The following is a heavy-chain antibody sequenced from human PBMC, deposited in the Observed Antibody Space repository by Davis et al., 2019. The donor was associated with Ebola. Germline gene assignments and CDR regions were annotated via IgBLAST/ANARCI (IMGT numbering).Heavy chain of an antibody. D-gene: IGHD6-13*01. CDR2: IKQEGSEK. J-gene: IGHJ4*02. V-gene: IGHV3-7*01. CDR1: GFTFRSYW. CDR3: ARDHGAYSSSTPWGY. Sequence: PGGSLRLSCAASGFTFRSYWMSGVRQAQGKGLEWVANIKQEGSEKYYVDSVKGRFTISRDNAKNSLYLQMNSLRAEDTAVYYCARDHGAYSSSTPWGYWGQGTLVTVSS.